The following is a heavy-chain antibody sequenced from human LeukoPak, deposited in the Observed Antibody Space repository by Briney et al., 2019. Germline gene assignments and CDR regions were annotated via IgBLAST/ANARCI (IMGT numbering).Heavy chain of an antibody. CDR3: ARDRWTVTHFDY. Sequence: GGSLRLSCAASGFTFSSYEMNWVRQAPGKRLEWVSYISSSGSTIYYADSVKGRFTISRDNAKNSLYLQMNSLRAEDTAVYYCARDRWTVTHFDYWGQGTLVTVSS. V-gene: IGHV3-48*03. CDR1: GFTFSSYE. D-gene: IGHD4-17*01. J-gene: IGHJ4*02. CDR2: ISSSGSTI.